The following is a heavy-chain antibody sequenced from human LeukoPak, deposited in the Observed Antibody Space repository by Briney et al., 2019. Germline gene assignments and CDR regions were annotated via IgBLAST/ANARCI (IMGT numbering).Heavy chain of an antibody. CDR3: ARAPYGSGSYYNGYYYYGMDV. D-gene: IGHD3-10*01. V-gene: IGHV1-2*02. CDR2: TNPNSGGT. J-gene: IGHJ6*02. Sequence: GASVKVSCKASGYTFTGYFMHWVRQAPGQGLEWMGWTNPNSGGTSYAQKFQGRVTMTRDTSISTAYMELSRLRSDDTAVYYCARAPYGSGSYYNGYYYYGMDVWGQGTTVTVSS. CDR1: GYTFTGYF.